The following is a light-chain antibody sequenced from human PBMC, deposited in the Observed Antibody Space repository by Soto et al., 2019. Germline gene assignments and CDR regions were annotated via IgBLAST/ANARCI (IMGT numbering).Light chain of an antibody. J-gene: IGKJ1*01. CDR2: GAS. V-gene: IGKV3-20*01. Sequence: EIVLTQSPGTLSLSPGERATLSCRASQSVSNSYLAWYQPKPGQAPRLLIYGASSRATGLPARFSGSGSGTDFALTISRLEPEDFAVYHCQQYGGSPWTFGQGTKVEIK. CDR3: QQYGGSPWT. CDR1: QSVSNSY.